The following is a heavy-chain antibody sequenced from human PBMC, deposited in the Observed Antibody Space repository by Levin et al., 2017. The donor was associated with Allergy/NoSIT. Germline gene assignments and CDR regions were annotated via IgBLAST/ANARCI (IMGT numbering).Heavy chain of an antibody. CDR1: GFTVSSNY. V-gene: IGHV3-53*01. CDR2: IYSSGST. CDR3: ARFIPLSAFDI. J-gene: IGHJ3*02. Sequence: PGGSLRLSCAASGFTVSSNYMSWVRQAPGKGLEWVSVIYSSGSTYYADSVKGRFTISRDNSKNTLYLQMNSLRAEDTAVYYCARFIPLSAFDIWGQGTMVTVSS.